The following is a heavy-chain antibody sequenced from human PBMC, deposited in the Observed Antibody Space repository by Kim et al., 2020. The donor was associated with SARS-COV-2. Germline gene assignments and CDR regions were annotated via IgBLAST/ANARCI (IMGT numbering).Heavy chain of an antibody. J-gene: IGHJ3*02. V-gene: IGHV3-23*01. CDR2: ISGSGGST. CDR3: AKCNIVVVPAAQLARGCAFDI. CDR1: GFTFSSYA. Sequence: GGSLRLSCAASGFTFSSYAMSWVRQAPGKGLEWVSAISGSGGSTYYADSVKGRFTISRDNSKNTLYLQMNSLRAEDTAVYYCAKCNIVVVPAAQLARGCAFDIWGQGTMVTVSS. D-gene: IGHD2-2*01.